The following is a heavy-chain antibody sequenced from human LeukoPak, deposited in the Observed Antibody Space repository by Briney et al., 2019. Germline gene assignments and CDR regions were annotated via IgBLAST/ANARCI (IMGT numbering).Heavy chain of an antibody. CDR3: ARASYILRHIEVVTAIRFDY. D-gene: IGHD2-21*02. CDR2: INHSGST. Sequence: SETLSLTCAVYGGSFSGYYWSWIRQPPGKGLEWIGEINHSGSTNYNPSLKSRVTISVDTSKNQFSLKLSFVTAADTAVYYCARASYILRHIEVVTAIRFDYWGQGTLVTVSS. V-gene: IGHV4-34*01. J-gene: IGHJ4*02. CDR1: GGSFSGYY.